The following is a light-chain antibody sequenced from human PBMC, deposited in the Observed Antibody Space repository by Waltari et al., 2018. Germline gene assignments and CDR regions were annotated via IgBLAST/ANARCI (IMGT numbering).Light chain of an antibody. CDR2: TAS. V-gene: IGKV1-39*01. Sequence: DIQMTQSPSSLSASVGDRVTITCRASQSLSSYLNWYQQKPGKAPKLLICTASSLQSGVPSRFSGSGSGTDFTLTISSLQPEDFATYYCQQSYSTPRTFGQGTKVEIK. CDR1: QSLSSY. CDR3: QQSYSTPRT. J-gene: IGKJ1*01.